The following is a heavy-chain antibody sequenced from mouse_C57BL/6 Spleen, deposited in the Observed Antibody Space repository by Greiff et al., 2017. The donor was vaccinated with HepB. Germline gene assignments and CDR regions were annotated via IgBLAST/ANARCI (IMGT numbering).Heavy chain of an antibody. D-gene: IGHD2-2*01. V-gene: IGHV1-80*01. Sequence: VKLQESGAELVKPGASVKISCKASGYAFSSYWMNWVKQRPGKGLEWIGQIYPGDGDTNYNGKFKGKATLTADKSSSTAYMQLSSLTSEDSAVYFCARKGYPYYFDYWGQGTTLTVSS. CDR1: GYAFSSYW. J-gene: IGHJ2*01. CDR2: IYPGDGDT. CDR3: ARKGYPYYFDY.